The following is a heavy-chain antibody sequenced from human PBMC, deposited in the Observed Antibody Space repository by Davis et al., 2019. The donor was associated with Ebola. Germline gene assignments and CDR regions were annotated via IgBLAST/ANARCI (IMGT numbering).Heavy chain of an antibody. D-gene: IGHD3-3*01. J-gene: IGHJ4*02. V-gene: IGHV3-73*01. Sequence: GGSLRLSCAASGFTFSGSAMHWVRQASGKGLEWVGRIRSKANSYATASAASVKGRFTISRDDSKNTAYLQMNSLKTEDTAVYYCTGSGGDDYWGQGTLVTVSS. CDR3: TGSGGDDY. CDR1: GFTFSGSA. CDR2: IRSKANSYAT.